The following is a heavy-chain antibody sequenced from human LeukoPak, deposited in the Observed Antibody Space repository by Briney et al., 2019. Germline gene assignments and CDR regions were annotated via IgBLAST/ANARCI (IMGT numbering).Heavy chain of an antibody. CDR3: ARGSRIVGAPPDY. CDR1: GFTFSSYG. CDR2: ISSSSSYI. V-gene: IGHV3-21*01. D-gene: IGHD1-26*01. Sequence: NPGRSLRLSCAASGFTFSSYGMHWVRQAPGKGLEWVSSISSSSSYIYSGDSVQGRFTISRDNAKNSLYLQMNSLRAEDTAVYYCARGSRIVGAPPDYWGQGILVTVSS. J-gene: IGHJ4*02.